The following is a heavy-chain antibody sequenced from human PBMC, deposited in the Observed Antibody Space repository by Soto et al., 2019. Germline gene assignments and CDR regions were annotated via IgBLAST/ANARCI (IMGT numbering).Heavy chain of an antibody. CDR1: GGAFSSYT. CDR3: ARAFNYDILTGPFDY. J-gene: IGHJ4*02. CDR2: IIPILGIA. D-gene: IGHD3-9*01. V-gene: IGHV1-69*02. Sequence: SVKVSCKASGGAFSSYTISWVRQAPGQGLEWMGRIIPILGIANYAQKFQGRVTITADKSTSTAYMELSSLRSEDTAVYYCARAFNYDILTGPFDYWGQGTLVTVSS.